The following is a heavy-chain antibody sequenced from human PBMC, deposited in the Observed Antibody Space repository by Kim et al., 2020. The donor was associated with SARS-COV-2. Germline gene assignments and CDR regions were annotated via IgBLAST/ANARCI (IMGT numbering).Heavy chain of an antibody. CDR3: ARDPFDYYYYGMDV. V-gene: IGHV1-3*01. CDR2: ISAGNGNT. CDR1: GYTFTSYA. D-gene: IGHD3-3*01. J-gene: IGHJ6*02. Sequence: ASVKVSCKASGYTFTSYAMHWVRQAPGQRLEWMGWISAGNGNTKYSQKFQGRVTITSDTSASTAYMELSSLRSEDTAVYYCARDPFDYYYYGMDVWGQGTTVTVSS.